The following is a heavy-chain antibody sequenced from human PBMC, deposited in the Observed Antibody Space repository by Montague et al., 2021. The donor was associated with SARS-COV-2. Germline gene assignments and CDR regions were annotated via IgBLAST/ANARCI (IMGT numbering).Heavy chain of an antibody. V-gene: IGHV6-1*01. CDR3: ARTSASSDY. D-gene: IGHD1-26*01. CDR1: GDSVSINSPA. CDR2: TYYRSKWYN. J-gene: IGHJ4*02. Sequence: CAISGDSVSINSPARNWIRQSPSLGLEWLGRTYYRSKWYNDYAVSVKSRITINPDTSKNQISLQLNSVTPEDTAVYYCARTSASSDYWGQGTLVTVSS.